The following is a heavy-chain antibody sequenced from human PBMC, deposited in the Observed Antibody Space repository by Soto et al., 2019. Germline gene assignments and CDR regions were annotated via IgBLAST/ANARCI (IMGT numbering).Heavy chain of an antibody. CDR3: ARQMVGATTVPYYYYGMDV. Sequence: PGESLKSSCKGSGYSFTSYRISWVRQMPGKGLEWMGRIDPSDSYTNYSPSFQGHVTISADKSISTAYLQWSSLKASDTAMYYCARQMVGATTVPYYYYGMDVWGQGTTVTVSS. CDR2: IDPSDSYT. D-gene: IGHD1-26*01. J-gene: IGHJ6*02. CDR1: GYSFTSYR. V-gene: IGHV5-10-1*01.